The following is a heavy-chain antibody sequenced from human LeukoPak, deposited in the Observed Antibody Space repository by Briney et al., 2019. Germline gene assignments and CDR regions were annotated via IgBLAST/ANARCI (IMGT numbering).Heavy chain of an antibody. D-gene: IGHD2-2*01. V-gene: IGHV3-30-3*01. CDR2: ISYDGSNK. CDR3: ARDQTRYCSSTSCYTGFDY. Sequence: PGRSLRLSCAASGFTFSSYAMHWVRQAPGKGLEWVAVISYDGSNKYYADSAKGRFTISRDNSRNTLYLQMNSLRAEDTAVYYCARDQTRYCSSTSCYTGFDYWGQGTLVTVSS. CDR1: GFTFSSYA. J-gene: IGHJ4*02.